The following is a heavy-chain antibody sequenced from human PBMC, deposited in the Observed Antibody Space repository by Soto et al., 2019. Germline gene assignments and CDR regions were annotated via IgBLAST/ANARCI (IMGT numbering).Heavy chain of an antibody. CDR2: ISSSSSYI. Sequence: EVQLVESGGGLVKPGGSLRLSCAASGFTFGSYSMNWVRQAPGKGLEWVSSISSSSSYIYYADSVKGRFTISRDNAKNSLYLQMNSLRAEDTAVYYCARGRRGQYYGDYAGGEYFQHWGQGTLVTVSS. V-gene: IGHV3-21*01. J-gene: IGHJ1*01. CDR1: GFTFGSYS. CDR3: ARGRRGQYYGDYAGGEYFQH. D-gene: IGHD4-17*01.